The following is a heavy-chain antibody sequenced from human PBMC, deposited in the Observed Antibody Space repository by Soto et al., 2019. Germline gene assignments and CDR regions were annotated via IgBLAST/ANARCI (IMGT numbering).Heavy chain of an antibody. D-gene: IGHD3-10*01. J-gene: IGHJ4*02. V-gene: IGHV1-69*01. CDR3: GKTPGGGFGELFTPDY. Sequence: QVQLVQSGAEVKKPGSSVKVSCKASGGTFSSYAISWVRQAPGQGLEWMGGIIPIFGTANYAQKFQGRVTIPGDEATSKAYRGRSGFGWEDTPGYSWGKTPGGGFGELFTPDYWGQGTLVTVSS. CDR1: GGTFSSYA. CDR2: IIPIFGTA.